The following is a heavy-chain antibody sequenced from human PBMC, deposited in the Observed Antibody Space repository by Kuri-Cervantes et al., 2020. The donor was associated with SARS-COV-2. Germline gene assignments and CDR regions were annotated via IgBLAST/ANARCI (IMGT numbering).Heavy chain of an antibody. CDR1: GFTFSSYA. D-gene: IGHD4-17*01. V-gene: IGHV3-23*01. CDR2: ISGSGGST. J-gene: IGHJ2*01. CDR3: AKGGMTTVTALDWYFDL. Sequence: GESLKISCAASGFTFSSYAMSWVRQAPGKGLEWVSAISGSGGSTYYADSVKGRFTISRDNSKNTLYPQMNSLRAEDTAVYYCAKGGMTTVTALDWYFDLWGRGTLVTVSS.